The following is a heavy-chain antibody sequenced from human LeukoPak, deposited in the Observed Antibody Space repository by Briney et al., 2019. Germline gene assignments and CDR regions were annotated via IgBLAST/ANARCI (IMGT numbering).Heavy chain of an antibody. CDR1: GYRFTSYW. CDR2: IYPGDSDT. CDR3: ARLAASLYSSGWFDAYFDS. V-gene: IGHV5-51*01. Sequence: GESLKISCKGSGYRFTSYWIGWVRQMSGKGLELMGIIYPGDSDTRYSPSFQGQVTISADKSISTAYLQWSSLKASDTAMYYCARLAASLYSSGWFDAYFDSWGQGNLVTVSS. J-gene: IGHJ4*02. D-gene: IGHD6-19*01.